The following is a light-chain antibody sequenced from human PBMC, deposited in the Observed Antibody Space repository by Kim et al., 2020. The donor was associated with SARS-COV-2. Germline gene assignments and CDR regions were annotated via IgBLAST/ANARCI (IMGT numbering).Light chain of an antibody. CDR3: NSRDSNHNVV. Sequence: SSELTQDPAVSVALGQTVRITCQGDSLRTYYATWYQQKPGKAPILVIYGKNNRPSGIPDRFSGSSSGNTASLTITGTQAGDEADYYCNSRDSNHNVVFGG. CDR1: SLRTYY. J-gene: IGLJ2*01. CDR2: GKN. V-gene: IGLV3-19*01.